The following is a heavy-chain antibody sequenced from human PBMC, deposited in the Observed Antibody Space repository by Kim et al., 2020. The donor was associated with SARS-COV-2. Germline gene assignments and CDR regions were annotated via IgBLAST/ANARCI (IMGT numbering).Heavy chain of an antibody. Sequence: GGSLRLSCAASGFTFSSYGMHWVSQAPGKGLEWVAVISYDGSNKYYADSVKGRFTISRDNSKNTLYLQMNSLRAEDTAVYYCAKDDMREDTAMVSYYYGMDVWGQGTTVTVSS. CDR3: AKDDMREDTAMVSYYYGMDV. CDR2: ISYDGSNK. J-gene: IGHJ6*02. D-gene: IGHD5-18*01. CDR1: GFTFSSYG. V-gene: IGHV3-30*18.